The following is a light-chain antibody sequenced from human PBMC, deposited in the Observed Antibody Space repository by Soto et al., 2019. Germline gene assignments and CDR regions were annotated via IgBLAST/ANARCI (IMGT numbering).Light chain of an antibody. CDR3: SSYTSSGTLV. Sequence: QSALTQPASVSGSPGQSITISCTGTSSDVGIYNYVSWYQQHPGKAPKLMIYEVSNRPSGVSNRFSGSKSGNTASLTISGLQAEDEADYYCSSYTSSGTLVFGGGTKVTVL. CDR1: SSDVGIYNY. CDR2: EVS. J-gene: IGLJ3*02. V-gene: IGLV2-14*01.